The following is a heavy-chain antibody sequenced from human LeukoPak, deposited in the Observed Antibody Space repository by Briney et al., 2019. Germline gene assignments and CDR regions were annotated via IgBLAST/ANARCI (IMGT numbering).Heavy chain of an antibody. CDR1: GGSISSYY. Sequence: SETLSLTCTVSGGSISSYYWSWIRQPPGKGLEWIGRIYTSGSTNYNPSLKSRVTISVDTSKNQFSLKLSSVTAADTAVYYCARAQGEPRENYDFWSGYYTTLDYWGQGTLVTVSS. J-gene: IGHJ4*02. CDR3: ARAQGEPRENYDFWSGYYTTLDY. V-gene: IGHV4-4*08. CDR2: IYTSGST. D-gene: IGHD3-3*01.